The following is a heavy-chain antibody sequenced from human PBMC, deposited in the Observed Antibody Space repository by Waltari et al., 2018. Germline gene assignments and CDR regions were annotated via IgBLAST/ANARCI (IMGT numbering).Heavy chain of an antibody. CDR1: GFGFSNYW. J-gene: IGHJ4*02. Sequence: EVQLVESGGGLVQTGGSLRLSCAASGFGFSNYWMDWVRQVPGKGLVWVARTNKEGSGTAYADFVEGRLTSSRDNAKSTLHLQMTSLTAEETAVYYCVREKDLGGTCVFDFWGRGTLVTVSS. D-gene: IGHD1-26*01. CDR2: TNKEGSGT. V-gene: IGHV3-74*01. CDR3: VREKDLGGTCVFDF.